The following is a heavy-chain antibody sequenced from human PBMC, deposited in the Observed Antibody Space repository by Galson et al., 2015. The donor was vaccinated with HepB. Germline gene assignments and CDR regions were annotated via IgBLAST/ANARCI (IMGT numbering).Heavy chain of an antibody. Sequence: ETLSLTCGVSGGSFSGYYWSWLRQPPGKGLEWIGQINQSGVTKYNPSLKSRVTISVDTSQNQFSLRLNYVTAADTAVFYCARGAGRGSFSDGFDVWGQGTMVIVSS. CDR3: ARGAGRGSFSDGFDV. CDR2: INQSGVT. D-gene: IGHD1-26*01. J-gene: IGHJ3*01. CDR1: GGSFSGYY. V-gene: IGHV4-34*01.